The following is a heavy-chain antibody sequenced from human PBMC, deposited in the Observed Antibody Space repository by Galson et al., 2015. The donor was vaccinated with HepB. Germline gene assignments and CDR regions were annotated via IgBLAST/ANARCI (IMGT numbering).Heavy chain of an antibody. D-gene: IGHD3-10*01. CDR3: AYTSYGSGSYYPFDY. Sequence: GYTFTDYYMHWVRQAPGQGLEWMGRINPNSGGTNYAQKFQGRVTMTRDTSISTACMELSSLRSDDTAVYYCAYTSYGSGSYYPFDYWGPGTLVTVSS. CDR1: GYTFTDYY. J-gene: IGHJ4*02. V-gene: IGHV1-2*06. CDR2: INPNSGGT.